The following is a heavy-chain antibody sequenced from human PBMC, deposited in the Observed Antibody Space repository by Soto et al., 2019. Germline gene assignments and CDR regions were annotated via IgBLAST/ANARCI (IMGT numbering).Heavy chain of an antibody. V-gene: IGHV1-3*01. Sequence: SVKVSCKASGQSFTSYAMHWVRQAPGQRLEWMGWISVGGTNTKYSQKLQGRVTITRDTPANTVYMELSSLRSEDTAVYFCARGGYSSTSYYGLDVWGQGTTVTVSS. CDR1: GQSFTSYA. D-gene: IGHD5-12*01. CDR3: ARGGYSSTSYYGLDV. J-gene: IGHJ6*02. CDR2: ISVGGTNT.